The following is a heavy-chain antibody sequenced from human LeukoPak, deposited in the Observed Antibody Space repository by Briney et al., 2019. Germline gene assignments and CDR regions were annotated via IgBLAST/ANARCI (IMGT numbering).Heavy chain of an antibody. CDR1: RFTFKNHW. CDR3: AKSLFTSATGTGRAFHI. J-gene: IGHJ3*02. CDR2: ISASGDVT. Sequence: GGSLRLSCAASRFTFKNHWMHWVRQAPGRGLEWVSAISASGDVTFYADSLRGRFTISRDNSKSTLYLQMNGLRAEDTAIFYCAKSLFTSATGTGRAFHIWGQGTRVTVSS. V-gene: IGHV3-23*01. D-gene: IGHD1-1*01.